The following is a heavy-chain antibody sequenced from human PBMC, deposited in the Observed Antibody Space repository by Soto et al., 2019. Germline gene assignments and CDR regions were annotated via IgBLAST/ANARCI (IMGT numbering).Heavy chain of an antibody. V-gene: IGHV3-21*01. CDR3: ARDSGLRFDP. D-gene: IGHD5-18*01. CDR2: ISSSSYI. CDR1: GFTFSSYS. J-gene: IGHJ5*02. Sequence: GGSLRLSCASSGFTFSSYSMNWVRQAPGKGLEWVSSISSSSYIYYADSVKGRFTISRDNAKNSLYLQMNSLRAEDTAVYYCARDSGLRFDPWGQGTLVTVSS.